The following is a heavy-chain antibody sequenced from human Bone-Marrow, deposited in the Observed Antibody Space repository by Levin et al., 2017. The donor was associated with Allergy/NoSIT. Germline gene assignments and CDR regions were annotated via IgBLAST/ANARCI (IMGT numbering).Heavy chain of an antibody. Sequence: SCAASGFTFSSYAIHWVRQAPGKGLEWVAVISYDGSNKYYADSVKGRFTISRDNSKNTLYLQMDSLRAEDTAIYYCARAPLYGDPRTRRFDYWGQGTLVTVSS. CDR3: ARAPLYGDPRTRRFDY. CDR1: GFTFSSYA. CDR2: ISYDGSNK. V-gene: IGHV3-30-3*01. D-gene: IGHD4-17*01. J-gene: IGHJ4*02.